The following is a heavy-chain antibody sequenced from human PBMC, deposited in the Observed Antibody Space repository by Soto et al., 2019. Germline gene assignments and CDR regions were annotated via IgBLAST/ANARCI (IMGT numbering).Heavy chain of an antibody. V-gene: IGHV5-51*01. D-gene: IGHD3-10*01. CDR1: GYSFTNYW. J-gene: IGHJ4*02. CDR2: IHPGDSET. Sequence: GESLKISCKGSGYSFTNYWIGWVRQMPGKGLECMWIIHPGDSETRYSPSFQGQVTISADKSTNTAYLQWSVLKASDTALYYCVRTTTYYLFDYWGQGTRVTVSS. CDR3: VRTTTYYLFDY.